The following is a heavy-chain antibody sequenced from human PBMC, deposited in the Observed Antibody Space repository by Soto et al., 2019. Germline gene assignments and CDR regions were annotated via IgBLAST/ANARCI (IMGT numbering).Heavy chain of an antibody. CDR3: ARVDSGSYNFDY. J-gene: IGHJ4*02. V-gene: IGHV3-21*01. CDR1: GFTFSSYS. Sequence: LRLSCAASGFTFSSYSMNWVRQAPGKGLEWVSSISSSSSYIYYADSVKGQFTISRDNAKNSLYLQMNSLRAEDTAVYYCARVDSGSYNFDYWGQGTLVTVSS. D-gene: IGHD1-26*01. CDR2: ISSSSSYI.